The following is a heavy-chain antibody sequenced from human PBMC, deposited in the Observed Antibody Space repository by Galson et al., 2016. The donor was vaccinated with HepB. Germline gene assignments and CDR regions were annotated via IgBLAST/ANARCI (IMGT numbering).Heavy chain of an antibody. CDR1: GYTFTSYV. CDR3: AREEASGYCSGGGCLYYYGMDV. CDR2: INAGNGNT. D-gene: IGHD2-15*01. J-gene: IGHJ6*02. Sequence: SVKVSCKASGYTFTSYVMHWVRQAPGQRLEWMGWINAGNGNTKYSQKFQGRVTITRDTSASTAYMELSSLRSEDTAVYYCAREEASGYCSGGGCLYYYGMDVWGQGTTVTVSS. V-gene: IGHV1-3*01.